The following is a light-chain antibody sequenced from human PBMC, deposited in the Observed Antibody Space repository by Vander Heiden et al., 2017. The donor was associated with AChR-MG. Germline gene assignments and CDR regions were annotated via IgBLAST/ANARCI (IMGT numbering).Light chain of an antibody. CDR3: QQRSYWPPAT. Sequence: EIVLTQSPATLPLSPGERATLACSASQSVSSYLAWYQQKPGQAPRLLIYDASNRATGIPARFSGSGSGTDFTLTISSLVPEDFAVYYCQQRSYWPPATFGQGTKVEIK. CDR2: DAS. V-gene: IGKV3-11*01. CDR1: QSVSSY. J-gene: IGKJ1*01.